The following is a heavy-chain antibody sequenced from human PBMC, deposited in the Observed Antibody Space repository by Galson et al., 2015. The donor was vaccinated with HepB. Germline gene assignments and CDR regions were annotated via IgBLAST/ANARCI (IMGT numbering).Heavy chain of an antibody. J-gene: IGHJ4*02. V-gene: IGHV1-18*04. CDR1: GYTFTSYG. CDR2: ISAYNGNT. CDR3: ASRNNSSSWYYFDY. Sequence: SVKVSCKASGYTFTSYGISWVRQAPGQGLEWMGWISAYNGNTNYAQKLQGRVTMTTDTSTSTVYMELSSLRSEDTAVYYCASRNNSSSWYYFDYWGQGTLVTVSS. D-gene: IGHD6-13*01.